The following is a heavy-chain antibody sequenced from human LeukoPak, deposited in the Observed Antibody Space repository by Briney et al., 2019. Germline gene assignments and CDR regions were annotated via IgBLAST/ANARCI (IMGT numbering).Heavy chain of an antibody. Sequence: GGSLRLTCAASGFTFSSYSMNWVRQAPGKGLEWVSYITSSSSTIYYADSVKGRFHISRDNAKNSLYLQMNSLRAEDTAVYYCARDVDSRLDYWGQGTLVTVSS. J-gene: IGHJ4*02. CDR2: ITSSSSTI. V-gene: IGHV3-48*01. D-gene: IGHD5-12*01. CDR3: ARDVDSRLDY. CDR1: GFTFSSYS.